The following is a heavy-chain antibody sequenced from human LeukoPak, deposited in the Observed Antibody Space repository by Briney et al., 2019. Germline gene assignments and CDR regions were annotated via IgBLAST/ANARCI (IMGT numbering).Heavy chain of an antibody. D-gene: IGHD6-13*01. V-gene: IGHV3-66*02. CDR3: AGSPVPYSFDY. CDR2: IYSGGST. Sequence: GGSLRLSCAASGFSVGTFYMSWVRQAPGKGLEWVALIYSGGSTFYADSVKGRISISRDNSKNTLYLQMNSLTTEDTAVYFCAGSPVPYSFDYWGQGNLVTVSS. J-gene: IGHJ4*02. CDR1: GFSVGTFY.